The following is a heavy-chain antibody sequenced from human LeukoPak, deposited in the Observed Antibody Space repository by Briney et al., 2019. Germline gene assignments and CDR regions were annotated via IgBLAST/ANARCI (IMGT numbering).Heavy chain of an antibody. D-gene: IGHD3-9*01. CDR3: ARGHYDVLAASYKWTPDY. J-gene: IGHJ4*02. CDR2: ITSGGDYI. CDR1: GFTFGSYA. Sequence: GGSLRLSCEASGFTFGSYAMYWVRQAPGKGLEWVSSITSGGDYIYYADSVKGRFTTSRDNAKNSLSLQLNSLRVEDTAVYYCARGHYDVLAASYKWTPDYWGQGTLVTVSS. V-gene: IGHV3-21*01.